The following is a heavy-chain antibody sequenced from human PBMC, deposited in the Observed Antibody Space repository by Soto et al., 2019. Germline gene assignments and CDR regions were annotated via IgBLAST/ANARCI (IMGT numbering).Heavy chain of an antibody. Sequence: GGSLRLSCAASGFTFSSYGMHWVRQAPGKGLEWVAVISYDGSNKYYADSVKGRFTISRDNSKNTLYLQMNSLRSDDTAVYSCARDTPPTDYWGQGTLVTVSS. V-gene: IGHV3-30*03. CDR3: ARDTPPTDY. J-gene: IGHJ4*02. CDR2: ISYDGSNK. CDR1: GFTFSSYG.